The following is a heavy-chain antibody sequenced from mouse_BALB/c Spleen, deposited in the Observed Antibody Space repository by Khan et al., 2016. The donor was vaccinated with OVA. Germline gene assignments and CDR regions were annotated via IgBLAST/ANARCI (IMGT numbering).Heavy chain of an antibody. CDR3: ARDGSRYNYAMDY. CDR2: ISSSGST. J-gene: IGHJ4*01. CDR1: GYSITSDYA. V-gene: IGHV3-2*02. Sequence: EVKLLESGPGLVKPSQSLSLTCTVTGYSITSDYAWNWIRQFPGNKLEWMGYISSSGSTNYNPAPKSRISSTRDTSKNQFFLQLNSVTTEDTATYYCARDGSRYNYAMDYWGQGTSVTVSS. D-gene: IGHD2-3*01.